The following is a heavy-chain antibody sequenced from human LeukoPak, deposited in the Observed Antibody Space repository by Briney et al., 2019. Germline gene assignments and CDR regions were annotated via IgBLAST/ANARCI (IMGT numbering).Heavy chain of an antibody. V-gene: IGHV4-59*01. CDR3: ASGAYCTNGVCWPFDY. J-gene: IGHJ4*02. CDR1: GGSISSYY. D-gene: IGHD2-8*01. CDR2: IYYSGST. Sequence: NPSETLSLTCTVSGGSISSYYWSWIRQPPGKGVEWIGYIYYSGSTNYNPSLKSRVTISVDTSKNQFSLKLSSVTAADTAVYYCASGAYCTNGVCWPFDYWGQGTLVTVSS.